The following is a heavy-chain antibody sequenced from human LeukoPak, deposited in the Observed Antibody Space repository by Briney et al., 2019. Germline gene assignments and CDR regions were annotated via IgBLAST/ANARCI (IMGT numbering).Heavy chain of an antibody. CDR2: ISSRSTDI. CDR1: GFIFTAYT. V-gene: IGHV3-21*01. J-gene: IGHJ3*01. CDR3: ARDGVIAFDV. D-gene: IGHD3-10*01. Sequence: GGSLRLSCTASGFIFTAYTMDWVRQAPGKGLEWVASISSRSTDIFYADSGKGRSTISRDNDKKSVFLQMTSLRVEDTALYYCARDGVIAFDVWGQGTMVTVSS.